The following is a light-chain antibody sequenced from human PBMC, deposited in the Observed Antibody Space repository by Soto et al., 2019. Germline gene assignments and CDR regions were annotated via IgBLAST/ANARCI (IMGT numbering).Light chain of an antibody. CDR3: SSYTSSSTPVV. V-gene: IGLV2-14*01. J-gene: IGLJ2*01. Sequence: QSALTQPASVSGSPGQSITISCTGTSSDVGGYNYVSWYQQHPDKAPKLMIYDVSNRPSGVSNRFSGSKSGNXXXLTISGLQAEDEADYYCSSYTSSSTPVVFGGGTKXTVL. CDR2: DVS. CDR1: SSDVGGYNY.